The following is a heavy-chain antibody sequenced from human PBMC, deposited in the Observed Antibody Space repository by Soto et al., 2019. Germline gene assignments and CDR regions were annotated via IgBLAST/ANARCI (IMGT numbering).Heavy chain of an antibody. CDR1: GGTFSSYA. D-gene: IGHD6-6*01. J-gene: IGHJ3*02. CDR2: MHPGDSDN. V-gene: IGHV5-51*01. Sequence: KVSCXASGGTFSSYAISWVRQAPGQGLEWMGMMHPGDSDNRYSQSFQGQVTISGDKSINTVYLQWSSLKAADTAMYYCARQPFDSTSSVPHAFDIWGQGTMVTVSS. CDR3: ARQPFDSTSSVPHAFDI.